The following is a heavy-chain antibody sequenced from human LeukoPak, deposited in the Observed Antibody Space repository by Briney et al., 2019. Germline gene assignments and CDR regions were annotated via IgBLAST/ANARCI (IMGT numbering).Heavy chain of an antibody. CDR2: ISSSSSTI. CDR1: GFTFSSYS. CDR3: ARETHYSGYAEPDY. D-gene: IGHD5-12*01. J-gene: IGHJ4*02. V-gene: IGHV3-48*02. Sequence: GGSLRLSCAASGFTFSSYSMNWVRQAPGKGLEWVSYISSSSSTIYYADSAKGRFTISRDNAKNSLYLQMNSLRDEDTAVYYCARETHYSGYAEPDYWGQGTLVTVSS.